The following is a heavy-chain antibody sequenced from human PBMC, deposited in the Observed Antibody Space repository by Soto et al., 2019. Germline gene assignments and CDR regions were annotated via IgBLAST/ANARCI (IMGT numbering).Heavy chain of an antibody. CDR2: INSHNGVT. J-gene: IGHJ4*02. CDR1: GYTLSNNYG. CDR3: ARDRQNYGSLDY. Sequence: ASVKVSCKASGYTLSNNYGISWVRQAPGQGLEWMGWINSHNGVTNNARKFQDRVTLTTDASTTTAYMELRSLRSDDTAIYYCARDRQNYGSLDYWGQGTLVTVSS. V-gene: IGHV1-18*01. D-gene: IGHD4-17*01.